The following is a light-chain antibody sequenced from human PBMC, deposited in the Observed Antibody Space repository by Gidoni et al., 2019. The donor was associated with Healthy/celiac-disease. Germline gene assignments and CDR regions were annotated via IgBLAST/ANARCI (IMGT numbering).Light chain of an antibody. J-gene: IGKJ2*01. V-gene: IGKV1-39*01. CDR3: QQSYSTPYT. CDR1: QSISSY. Sequence: DIQMTQSPSSLSASVGDSPTITCRASQSISSYLNWYQQKPGKAPKLLIYAASSLQSGVPSRFSGSGSGTDFTLTISSLQPEDFATYYCQQSYSTPYTFGQGTKLEIK. CDR2: AAS.